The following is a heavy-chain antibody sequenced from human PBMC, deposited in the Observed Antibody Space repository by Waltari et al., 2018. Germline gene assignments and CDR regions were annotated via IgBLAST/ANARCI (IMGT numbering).Heavy chain of an antibody. Sequence: EVQLVESGGGLVQPGGSLRLSCAASGFTYSLYWMHWVRQVPGKGLVWVSRSNSDGSSTSYADSVKGRFTIYKDNAKNTVYLQMNRLRVDDTAIYYCARGARRTTVTTGWWYFDLWGRGTLVTVSS. V-gene: IGHV3-74*01. CDR1: GFTYSLYW. CDR3: ARGARRTTVTTGWWYFDL. D-gene: IGHD4-17*01. CDR2: SNSDGSST. J-gene: IGHJ2*01.